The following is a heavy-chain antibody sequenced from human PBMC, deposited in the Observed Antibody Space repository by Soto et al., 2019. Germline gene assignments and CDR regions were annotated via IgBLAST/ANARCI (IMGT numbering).Heavy chain of an antibody. CDR2: INPNGGST. V-gene: IGHV1-46*01. Sequence: QAQLVQSGAEVKKPGASVKVSCKASKYTFSNYYIHWVRQAPGQGLEWMGIINPNGGSTSYARQFQGRVNMTRDSSTSAVYMEVSRLRSDDTAVYYCARLRFLGSYGLDLWGQGTTVTVSS. CDR3: ARLRFLGSYGLDL. CDR1: KYTFSNYY. J-gene: IGHJ6*02. D-gene: IGHD3-3*01.